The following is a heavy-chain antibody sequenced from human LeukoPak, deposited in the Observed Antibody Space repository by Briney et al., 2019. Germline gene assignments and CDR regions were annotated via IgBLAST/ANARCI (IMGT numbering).Heavy chain of an antibody. V-gene: IGHV4-59*01. J-gene: IGHJ4*02. CDR1: GGSISSYY. D-gene: IGHD3-22*01. Sequence: PSETLSLTCTVSGGSISSYYWSWIRQPPGKGLEWIGYIYYSGSTNYNPSLKSRGTISVDTSNNQFSLKLTSVTAADTAVYYCAGLVGRYSSGLYYYYFDYWGQGTLVTVSS. CDR3: AGLVGRYSSGLYYYYFDY. CDR2: IYYSGST.